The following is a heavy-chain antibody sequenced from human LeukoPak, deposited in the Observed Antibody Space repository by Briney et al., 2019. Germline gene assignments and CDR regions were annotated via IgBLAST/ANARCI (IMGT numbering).Heavy chain of an antibody. D-gene: IGHD6-19*01. V-gene: IGHV3-11*04. CDR1: GGTFSDYY. Sequence: SCKASGGTFSDYYMSWIRQAPGKGLEWVSYISSSGSTIYYADSVKGRFTIPRDNAKNPLYLQMNSLRAEDTAVYYCARDYAPSLAVARLDGYFDYWGQGTLVTVSS. J-gene: IGHJ4*02. CDR3: ARDYAPSLAVARLDGYFDY. CDR2: ISSSGSTI.